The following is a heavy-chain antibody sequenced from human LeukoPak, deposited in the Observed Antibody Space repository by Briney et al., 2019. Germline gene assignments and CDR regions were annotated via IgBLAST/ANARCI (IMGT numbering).Heavy chain of an antibody. V-gene: IGHV3-43*02. CDR2: ILGDGSST. CDR1: GFTFDDYA. D-gene: IGHD3-10*01. CDR3: TRDSQGSRTYSVDY. Sequence: PGGSLRLSCAASGFTFDDYAMHWVRHVPGKGLEWVSLILGDGSSTNYADSVKGRFTISRDNSKNSLYLHMNSLRAEDTAVYYCTRDSQGSRTYSVDYWGQGTLVTVSS. J-gene: IGHJ4*02.